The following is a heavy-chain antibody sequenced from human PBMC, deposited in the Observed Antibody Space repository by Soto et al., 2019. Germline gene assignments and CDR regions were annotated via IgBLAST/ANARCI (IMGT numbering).Heavy chain of an antibody. CDR1: GFSFSSYW. V-gene: IGHV3-74*01. D-gene: IGHD2-2*01. J-gene: IGHJ1*01. Sequence: VQLVESGGGLVQPGGSLRLSCAASGFSFSSYWMHWVRHAPGKGLVWVSRINSDGSSATYADSVKGRFTIARDNAKNTRYLQMNSLTPEDTAVYYCAKGVPGATRYFQHWGQGTLVTVSS. CDR2: INSDGSSA. CDR3: AKGVPGATRYFQH.